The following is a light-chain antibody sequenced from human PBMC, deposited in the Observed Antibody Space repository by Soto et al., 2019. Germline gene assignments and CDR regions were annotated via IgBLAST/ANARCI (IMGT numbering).Light chain of an antibody. CDR3: QQYNNWWT. J-gene: IGKJ1*01. V-gene: IGKV3-15*01. CDR2: GAS. Sequence: EIVMTQSPATLSVSPGERATLSCRASQSVSSNLAWYQQKPGQAPRLLIYGASTRATGIPARFSGSGSGTEFTLTISSLQSEGVAVYYCQQYNNWWTFGQGTKVEIK. CDR1: QSVSSN.